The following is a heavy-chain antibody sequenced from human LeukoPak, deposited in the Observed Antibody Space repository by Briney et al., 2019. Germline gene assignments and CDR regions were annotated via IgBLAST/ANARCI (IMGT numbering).Heavy chain of an antibody. D-gene: IGHD5-12*01. CDR1: GGSFSGCY. CDR3: ARAVGEWLRSTNWFDP. V-gene: IGHV4-34*01. CDR2: INHSGST. J-gene: IGHJ5*02. Sequence: SETLSLTCAVYGGSFSGCYWSWIRQPPGKVREWIGEINHSGSTNYNPSLKSRVTISVDTSKNQFSLKLSSVTAADTAVYYCARAVGEWLRSTNWFDPWGQGTLVTVSS.